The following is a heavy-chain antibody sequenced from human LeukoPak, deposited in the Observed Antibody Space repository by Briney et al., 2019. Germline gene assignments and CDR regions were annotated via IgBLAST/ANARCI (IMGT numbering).Heavy chain of an antibody. CDR3: LTIVETTFDAFDI. CDR2: IKSDGSST. D-gene: IGHD2/OR15-2a*01. CDR1: GFTFSYYW. V-gene: IGHV3-74*03. Sequence: GGSLRLSCAASGFTFSYYWMHWVRQAPGRGLVWVSRIKSDGSSTMYADSVKGRFTIARDDARKTLYLQMNSLRAEDTAVYYCLTIVETTFDAFDIWGQGTMVTVSS. J-gene: IGHJ3*02.